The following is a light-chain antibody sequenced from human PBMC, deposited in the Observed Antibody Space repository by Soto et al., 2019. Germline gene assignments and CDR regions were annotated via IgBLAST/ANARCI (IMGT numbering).Light chain of an antibody. V-gene: IGKV3-20*01. J-gene: IGKJ1*01. CDR3: QPYMSSVT. CDR1: QRFDTTF. Sequence: EIVLTQSPGSLSLSPGQRATLSCRASQRFDTTFFDWSQKKPGQAPRLLIQGASKRATCIPARFSGSGSGTDFTLILSTLEPEDFAVYFFQPYMSSVTFGQGKKVEIK. CDR2: GAS.